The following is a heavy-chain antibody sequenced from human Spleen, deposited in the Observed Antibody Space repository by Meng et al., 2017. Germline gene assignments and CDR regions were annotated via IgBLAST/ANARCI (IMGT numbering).Heavy chain of an antibody. CDR1: GYNFIDYH. CDR2: MNPKSGGA. J-gene: IGHJ4*02. V-gene: IGHV1-2*04. CDR3: ARGRRNEPLFDY. D-gene: IGHD1-14*01. Sequence: QVQLVQSGAEVKKPGASVKVSCQGSGYNFIDYHIHWVRQAPGQGLEWMGWMNPKSGGANTGQRFQGWVTMTRDTSISTAYMELSSLTFDDTAVYFCARGRRNEPLFDYWGQGTLVTVSS.